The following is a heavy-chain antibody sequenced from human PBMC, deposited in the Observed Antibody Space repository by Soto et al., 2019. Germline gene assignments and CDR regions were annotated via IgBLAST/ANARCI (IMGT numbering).Heavy chain of an antibody. J-gene: IGHJ4*02. V-gene: IGHV1-3*01. CDR2: INAGNGNT. Sequence: GASVKVSCKASGYSFANYVMYLVRQAPGQRLEWMGWINAGNGNTKYSQKFQGRVTITRDTSASTAYMELSSLRSEDTAVYYCARERYYDSSGYPWFAYWGQGTLVTVSS. D-gene: IGHD3-22*01. CDR1: GYSFANYV. CDR3: ARERYYDSSGYPWFAY.